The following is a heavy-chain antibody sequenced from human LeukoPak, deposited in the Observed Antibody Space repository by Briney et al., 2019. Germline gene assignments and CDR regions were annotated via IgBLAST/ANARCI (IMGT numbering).Heavy chain of an antibody. Sequence: PGGSLRLSCAASGFTFSSYAMSWVRQAPGKGLEWVSAISGSGGSTYYADSVKGRFTISRDNAKNSLYLQMNSLRAEDTAVYYCARAQWFGEFLDYWGQGTLVTVSS. V-gene: IGHV3-23*01. J-gene: IGHJ4*02. CDR3: ARAQWFGEFLDY. CDR1: GFTFSSYA. CDR2: ISGSGGST. D-gene: IGHD3-10*01.